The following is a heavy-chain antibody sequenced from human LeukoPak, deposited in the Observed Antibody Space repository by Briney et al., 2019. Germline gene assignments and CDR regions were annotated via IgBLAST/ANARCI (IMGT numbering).Heavy chain of an antibody. CDR1: GGSINSYY. CDR3: ARVKAIRVRGIIISNYFDY. J-gene: IGHJ4*02. CDR2: IYYTGST. V-gene: IGHV4-59*01. D-gene: IGHD3-10*01. Sequence: SETLSLTCTVSGGSINSYYWSWIRQPPGKGLECIGYIYYTGSTNYNPSLKSRVTISVDTSKNQFSLKLTSVTAADTAVYYCARVKAIRVRGIIISNYFDYWGQGTLVTVSS.